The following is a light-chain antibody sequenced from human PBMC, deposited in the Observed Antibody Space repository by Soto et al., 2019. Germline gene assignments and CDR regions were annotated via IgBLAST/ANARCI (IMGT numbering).Light chain of an antibody. Sequence: DVVMTQSPLSLPVTLGQPASISCRSSQSLVSSDGHSYLNWFHQRPGQSPRRLIYKVSNRDSGVPDRFSGSGSDTDFTLKISRVETEDVGVYYCMQGTHWPPTFGQGNKLEI. CDR2: KVS. CDR3: MQGTHWPPT. V-gene: IGKV2-30*01. J-gene: IGKJ2*01. CDR1: QSLVSSDGHSY.